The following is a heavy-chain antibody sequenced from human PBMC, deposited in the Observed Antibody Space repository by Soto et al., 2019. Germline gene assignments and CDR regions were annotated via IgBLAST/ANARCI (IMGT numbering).Heavy chain of an antibody. CDR3: AKGFSGYDLNWLDT. D-gene: IGHD5-12*01. Sequence: PGGSLRLSCAASGFAFSRSAMSWVRQAPGKGLEWVSAISGIVGRTYYAASVKGRFTVSRDNSNHTLYLQMNSLRAEDTAVYYCAKGFSGYDLNWLDTWGQGT. CDR1: GFAFSRSA. V-gene: IGHV3-23*01. CDR2: ISGIVGRT. J-gene: IGHJ5*02.